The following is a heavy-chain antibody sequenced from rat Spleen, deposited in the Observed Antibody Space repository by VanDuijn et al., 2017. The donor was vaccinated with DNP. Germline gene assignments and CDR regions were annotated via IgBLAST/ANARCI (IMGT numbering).Heavy chain of an antibody. D-gene: IGHD1-4*01. CDR1: GYSITSNY. Sequence: EVQLQESGPGLVKPSQSLSLTCSVTGYSITSNYWGWIRKFPGNKMEYIGHISYSGSTNYNPSLKSRFSITRDTSKNQFFLQLNSVTTEDTATYYCTKVSDPGTYYWYFDFWGPGTMVTVSS. CDR2: ISYSGST. V-gene: IGHV3-1*01. CDR3: TKVSDPGTYYWYFDF. J-gene: IGHJ1*01.